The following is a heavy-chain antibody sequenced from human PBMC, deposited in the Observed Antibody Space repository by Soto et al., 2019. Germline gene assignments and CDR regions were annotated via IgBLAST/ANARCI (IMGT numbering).Heavy chain of an antibody. V-gene: IGHV3-30-3*01. Sequence: QVQLVESGGGVVQPGRSLRLSCAASGLTFSSDAIHWVRQAPGKGLEWVAVISFDGSNDFYADSVKGRFTISRDNSKNTVFLLMNSLRAEDTAVYYCASDRSGYPTDYYYGMDVWGQGATVTVSS. CDR1: GLTFSSDA. D-gene: IGHD3-22*01. J-gene: IGHJ6*02. CDR3: ASDRSGYPTDYYYGMDV. CDR2: ISFDGSND.